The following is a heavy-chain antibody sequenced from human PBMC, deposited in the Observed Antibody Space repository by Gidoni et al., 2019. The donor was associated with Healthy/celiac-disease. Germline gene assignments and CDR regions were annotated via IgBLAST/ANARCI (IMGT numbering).Heavy chain of an antibody. V-gene: IGHV4-39*07. CDR2: IYYSGST. D-gene: IGHD5-18*01. CDR3: ARDGGELDTAMVD. CDR1: GGSISSSSYY. Sequence: QLQLQESGPGLVKPSETLSLPCTVSGGSISSSSYYWGWIRQPPGKGLEWIGNIYYSGSTYYNPSLKSRVTISVDTSKNQFSLKLSSVTAADTAVYYCARDGGELDTAMVDWGQGTLVTVSS. J-gene: IGHJ4*02.